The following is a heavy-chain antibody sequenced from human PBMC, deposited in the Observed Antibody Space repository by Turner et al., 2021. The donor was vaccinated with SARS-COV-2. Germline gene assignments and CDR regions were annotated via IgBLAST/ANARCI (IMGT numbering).Heavy chain of an antibody. D-gene: IGHD4-4*01. CDR3: ATEMTTVTLYYYYGMDV. CDR1: GRSISSSSYY. Sequence: QLQLQESGPGLVKPSETLSLTCTVSGRSISSSSYYWGWIRQPPGKGLEWIGSIYYSGSTYYNPSLKSRVTISVDTSKNQFTLKLSSVTAADTAVYYCATEMTTVTLYYYYGMDVWGQGTTVTVSS. V-gene: IGHV4-39*01. CDR2: IYYSGST. J-gene: IGHJ6*02.